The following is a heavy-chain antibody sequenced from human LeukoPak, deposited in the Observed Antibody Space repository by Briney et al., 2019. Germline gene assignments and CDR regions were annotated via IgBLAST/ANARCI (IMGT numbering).Heavy chain of an antibody. D-gene: IGHD3-22*01. CDR3: ARDPMYYYDSSGLPTRAFDI. CDR1: GVSISSGGYY. Sequence: SQTLSLTCTVSGVSISSGGYYCSWIRQHPGKGLELIGYIYYSGSTYYNPSLKSRVTISVDTSKNHFSLKLSSVTAADTAVYYCARDPMYYYDSSGLPTRAFDIWGQGTMVTVSS. CDR2: IYYSGST. V-gene: IGHV4-31*03. J-gene: IGHJ3*02.